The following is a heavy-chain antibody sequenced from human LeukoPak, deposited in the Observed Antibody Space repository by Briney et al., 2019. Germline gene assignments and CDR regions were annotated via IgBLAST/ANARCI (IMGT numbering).Heavy chain of an antibody. J-gene: IGHJ3*02. Sequence: PGGSLRLSCAASGFTFSSYWMSWVRQAPGKGLEWVAVIWYDGSNKYYADSVKGRFTISRDNSKNTLYLQMNSLRAEDTAVYYCARDLLGSLAFDIWGQGTMVTVSS. CDR3: ARDLLGSLAFDI. D-gene: IGHD7-27*01. CDR1: GFTFSSYW. CDR2: IWYDGSNK. V-gene: IGHV3-33*08.